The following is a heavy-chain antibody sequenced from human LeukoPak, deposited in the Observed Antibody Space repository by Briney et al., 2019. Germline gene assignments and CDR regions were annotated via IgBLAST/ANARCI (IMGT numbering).Heavy chain of an antibody. Sequence: PGGSLRLSCAASGLIFSSYSMSWVRQAPGKGLVWVSSITTSSTYISYADSVKGRFTISRDNAKNSLYLQMNSLRAQDTAVYYCVRGKYSSGWFDYWGQGTLVTVSS. CDR2: ITTSSTYI. CDR3: VRGKYSSGWFDY. V-gene: IGHV3-21*01. CDR1: GLIFSSYS. D-gene: IGHD6-19*01. J-gene: IGHJ4*02.